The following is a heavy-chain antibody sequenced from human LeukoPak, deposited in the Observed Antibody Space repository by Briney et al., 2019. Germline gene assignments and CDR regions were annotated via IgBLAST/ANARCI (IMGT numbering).Heavy chain of an antibody. J-gene: IGHJ4*02. D-gene: IGHD3-22*01. CDR1: GYTFTSYD. V-gene: IGHV1-8*01. CDR3: ARGYDSSGYYYGY. Sequence: ASVKVSCKASGYTFTSYDINWVRQATGQGLEWMGWMNPNSGNTGYAQKFQGRVTMTRNTSISTAYMELSSLGSEDTAVYYCARGYDSSGYYYGYWGQGTLVTVSS. CDR2: MNPNSGNT.